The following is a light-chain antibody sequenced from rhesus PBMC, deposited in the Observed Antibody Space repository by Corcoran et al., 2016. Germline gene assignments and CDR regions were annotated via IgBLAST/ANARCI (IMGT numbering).Light chain of an antibody. CDR1: NSDIGGYNY. J-gene: IGLJ6*01. CDR2: EVT. CDR3: ASYAGSDTFV. V-gene: IGLV2-32*02. Sequence: QAAPTQPRSVSGSPGQTVTISCTGTNSDIGGYNYVSWYQQHPNTAPKFLIYEVTKRPSGVSDRFSASKSGNTASLTISGLQAEDEADYYCASYAGSDTFVFGGGTKLTVL.